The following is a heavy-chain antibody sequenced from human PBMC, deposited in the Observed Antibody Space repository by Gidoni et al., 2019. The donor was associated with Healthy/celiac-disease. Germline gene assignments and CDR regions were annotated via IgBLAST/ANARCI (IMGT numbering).Heavy chain of an antibody. D-gene: IGHD5-18*01. V-gene: IGHV3-30*18. J-gene: IGHJ5*02. CDR1: GFTFSSYG. CDR3: AKDRGGYSFGWFDP. Sequence: QVQLVESGGGVVQPGRSLLLSCAASGFTFSSYGMHCVRQAPGKGLEWVAVISYDGSNKYYADSVKGRFTISRDNSKNTLYLQMNSLRAEDTAVYYCAKDRGGYSFGWFDPWGQGTLVTVSS. CDR2: ISYDGSNK.